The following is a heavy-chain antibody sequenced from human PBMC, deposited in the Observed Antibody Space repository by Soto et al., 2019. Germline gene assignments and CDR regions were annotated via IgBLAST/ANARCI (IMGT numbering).Heavy chain of an antibody. D-gene: IGHD1-1*01. CDR3: ARQLGDGYNLPYYYYGMDV. CDR2: INPAFGTA. V-gene: IGHV1-69*13. CDR1: GYTLTELS. Sequence: SVKVSCKVSGYTLTELSMHWVRQAPGKGLEWMGGINPAFGTANYAQKFQGRVTITADESTSTAYMELSSLRSEDTAVYYCARQLGDGYNLPYYYYGMDVWGQGTTVTVSS. J-gene: IGHJ6*02.